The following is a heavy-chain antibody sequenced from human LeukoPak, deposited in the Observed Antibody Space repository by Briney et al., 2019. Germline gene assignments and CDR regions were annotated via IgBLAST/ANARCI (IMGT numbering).Heavy chain of an antibody. CDR1: GYTFTSYG. V-gene: IGHV1-8*03. D-gene: IGHD2-15*01. CDR2: INPNSGNR. CDR3: ARVDGSPDY. Sequence: ASVKVSCKASGYTFTSYGISWVRQAPGQGLEWMGWINPNSGNRGYAQKFQGRVTITRDTSISTAYMELSSLRSEDTAVYYCARVDGSPDYWGQGTLVTVSS. J-gene: IGHJ4*02.